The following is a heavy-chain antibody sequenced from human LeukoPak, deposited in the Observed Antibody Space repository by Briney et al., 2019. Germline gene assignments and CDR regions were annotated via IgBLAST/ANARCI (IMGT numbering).Heavy chain of an antibody. CDR1: GFTSSSYG. D-gene: IGHD5-18*01. J-gene: IGHJ4*02. CDR3: AKSGYSYGYRSVDY. V-gene: IGHV3-30*18. CDR2: ISYDGSNK. Sequence: GGSLRLSCAASGFTSSSYGMHWVRQAPGKGLEWVAVISYDGSNKYYADSVKGRFTISRDNSKNTLYLQMNSLRAEDTAVYYCAKSGYSYGYRSVDYWGQGTLVTVSS.